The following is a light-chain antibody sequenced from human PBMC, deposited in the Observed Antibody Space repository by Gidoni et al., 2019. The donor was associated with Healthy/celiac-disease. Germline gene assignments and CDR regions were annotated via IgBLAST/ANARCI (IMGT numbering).Light chain of an antibody. CDR3: QQASTFPLT. V-gene: IGKV1-39*01. CDR2: AAS. J-gene: IGKJ4*01. Sequence: DIQMTQSPSSLSASVGDRVTITCRASQSISSYLNWYQQKPGKAPKFLIYAASSLQSGVPSRFSGSGSGTDFTLTISSLQPEDFATYYCQQASTFPLTFGGGTTVELK. CDR1: QSISSY.